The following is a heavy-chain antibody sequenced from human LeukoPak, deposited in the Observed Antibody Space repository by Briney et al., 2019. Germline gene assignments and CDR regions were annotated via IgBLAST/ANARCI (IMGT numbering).Heavy chain of an antibody. J-gene: IGHJ5*02. CDR2: MNPNSGHT. CDR3: ARDQNNWFDP. V-gene: IGHV1-8*03. Sequence: ASVKVSCKASGYTFTSYDINWVRQATGQGLEWMGWMNPNSGHTGYAQKFQGRVTITRSTSISTAYMELSSLRSEDTAVYYCARDQNNWFDPWGQGTLVTVSS. CDR1: GYTFTSYD. D-gene: IGHD2-2*01.